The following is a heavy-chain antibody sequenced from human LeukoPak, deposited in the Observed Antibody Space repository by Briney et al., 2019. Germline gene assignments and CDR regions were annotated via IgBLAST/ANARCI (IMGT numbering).Heavy chain of an antibody. CDR3: ARDTVPAARNYYYGMDV. Sequence: SETLSLTCTVSGGSISSYSWSWIRQPAGKGLEWIGRIYSTNYNPSLKSRVIISVDTTKNQFSLKLSSVTAADTAVYYCARDTVPAARNYYYGMDVWGQGTTVTVSS. V-gene: IGHV4-4*07. CDR2: IYST. J-gene: IGHJ6*02. D-gene: IGHD2-2*01. CDR1: GGSISSYS.